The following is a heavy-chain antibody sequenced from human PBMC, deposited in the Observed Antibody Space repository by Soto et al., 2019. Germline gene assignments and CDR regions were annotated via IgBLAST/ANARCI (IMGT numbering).Heavy chain of an antibody. D-gene: IGHD5-18*01. Sequence: EASVKVSCKASGYTFTSYGISWVRQAPGQGLEWMGWISAYNGNTNYAQKLQGRVTMTTDTSTSTAYMELRSLRSDDTAVYYCASGGGYSYGYYYYYYMDVWGKGTTVTVSS. CDR3: ASGGGYSYGYYYYYYMDV. CDR2: ISAYNGNT. V-gene: IGHV1-18*01. J-gene: IGHJ6*03. CDR1: GYTFTSYG.